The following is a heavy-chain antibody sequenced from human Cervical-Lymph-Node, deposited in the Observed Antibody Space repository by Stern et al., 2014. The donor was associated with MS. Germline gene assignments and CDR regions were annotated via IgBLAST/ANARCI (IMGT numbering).Heavy chain of an antibody. V-gene: IGHV1-18*04. CDR1: GYTFTSYG. CDR3: AKSPYDYSNYADYYGMDV. Sequence: QVQLGQSGAEVKKPGASVKVSCKASGYTFTSYGISWVRQAPGQGLEWMGWISAYNGNTNYAQKLQGRVTMTTDTSTSTAYMELRSLRSDDTAVYYCAKSPYDYSNYADYYGMDVWGQGTTVTVSS. D-gene: IGHD4-11*01. CDR2: ISAYNGNT. J-gene: IGHJ6*02.